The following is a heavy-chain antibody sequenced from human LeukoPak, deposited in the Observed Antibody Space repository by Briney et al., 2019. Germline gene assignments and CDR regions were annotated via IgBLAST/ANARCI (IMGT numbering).Heavy chain of an antibody. J-gene: IGHJ3*02. V-gene: IGHV4-59*01. CDR1: GASISSYY. Sequence: SETLSLTCAVSGASISSYYWSWIRQPPGKGLEWIGHFYYSGSTNYNPSLKSRVTISVDTSKYQFSLHLSSVTAADTAVYYCARDGGYPLGAFDIWGQGTMVTVSS. CDR2: FYYSGST. CDR3: ARDGGYPLGAFDI. D-gene: IGHD6-13*01.